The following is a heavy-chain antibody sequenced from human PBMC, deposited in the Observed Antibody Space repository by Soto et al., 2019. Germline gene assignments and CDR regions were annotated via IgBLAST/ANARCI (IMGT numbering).Heavy chain of an antibody. J-gene: IGHJ4*02. CDR2: IDPSDSQT. CDR3: ARQIYDSDTGPNFQYYFDS. CDR1: GYSFAGYW. V-gene: IGHV5-10-1*01. D-gene: IGHD3-22*01. Sequence: PGESLKISGRESGYSFAGYWITWVRQKPGKGLEWMGRIDPSDSQTYYSPSFRGHVTISATKSITTVFLQWSSLRASDTAMYYCARQIYDSDTGPNFQYYFDSWGQGTPVTVSS.